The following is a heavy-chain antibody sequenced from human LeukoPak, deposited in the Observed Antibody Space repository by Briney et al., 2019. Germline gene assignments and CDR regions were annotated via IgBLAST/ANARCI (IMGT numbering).Heavy chain of an antibody. CDR1: GGSISSSSYY. J-gene: IGHJ5*02. CDR3: ARLEGSGWYSTPHYDP. D-gene: IGHD6-19*01. Sequence: SETLSLTCAVSGGSISSSSYYWGWIRQPPGRGLEWIGSIYYSGSTYYNPSLKSRVTISVDTSKNQFSLKLSSVTAADTAVYYCARLEGSGWYSTPHYDPWGQGTLVTVSS. CDR2: IYYSGST. V-gene: IGHV4-39*01.